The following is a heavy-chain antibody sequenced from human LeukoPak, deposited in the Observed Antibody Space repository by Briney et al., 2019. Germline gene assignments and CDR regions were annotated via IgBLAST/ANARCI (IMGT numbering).Heavy chain of an antibody. Sequence: GESLKISCKGSGYSFTSYWIGWVRQMPGKGLEWMGIIYPGDSDTRYSPSFQGQVTISADKSISTAYLQWSSLKASDTAMYYCARLVGDYDILTAPPDIWGQGTMVTVSS. V-gene: IGHV5-51*01. CDR2: IYPGDSDT. J-gene: IGHJ3*02. D-gene: IGHD3-9*01. CDR3: ARLVGDYDILTAPPDI. CDR1: GYSFTSYW.